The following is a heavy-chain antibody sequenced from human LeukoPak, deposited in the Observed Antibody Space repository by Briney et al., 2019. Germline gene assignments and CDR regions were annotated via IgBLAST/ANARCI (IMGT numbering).Heavy chain of an antibody. CDR1: GGSISSYY. Sequence: SETLSLTCTVSGGSISSYYWSWIRQPAGKGLEWIGRIYTSGSTNYNPSLKSRVTMSVDTSKNQFSLKLSSVTAADTAVYYCARGYRDIRWLNAFDIWGQGTMVTVSS. J-gene: IGHJ3*02. V-gene: IGHV4-4*07. CDR3: ARGYRDIRWLNAFDI. D-gene: IGHD4-23*01. CDR2: IYTSGST.